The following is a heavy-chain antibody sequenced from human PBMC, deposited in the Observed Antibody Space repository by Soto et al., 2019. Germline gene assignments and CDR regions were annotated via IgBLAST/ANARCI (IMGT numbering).Heavy chain of an antibody. J-gene: IGHJ4*02. CDR2: ISYDGSNK. D-gene: IGHD6-19*01. CDR3: ATTNSSGWYYFDY. V-gene: IGHV3-30-3*01. Sequence: GGSLRLSCAASGFTFSSYAMHWVRQAPGKGLEWVAVISYDGSNKYYADSVKGRFTISRDNSKNTLYLQMNSLRAEDTAVYYCATTNSSGWYYFDYWGQGTLVNVS. CDR1: GFTFSSYA.